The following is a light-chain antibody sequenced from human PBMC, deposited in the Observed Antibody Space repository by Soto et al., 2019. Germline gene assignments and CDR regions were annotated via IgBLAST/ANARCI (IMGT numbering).Light chain of an antibody. V-gene: IGLV1-44*01. CDR3: AAWDDSLNGFV. CDR2: TNN. J-gene: IGLJ1*01. CDR1: SSNIGSNT. Sequence: QSALTQPPSASGAPGQRVTISCSGSSSNIGSNTVNWYQQLPGTAPKLLIYTNNQRPSGVRDRFSGSRSGTSASLAISGLQSEDEADCYCAAWDDSLNGFVFGTGTKVTVL.